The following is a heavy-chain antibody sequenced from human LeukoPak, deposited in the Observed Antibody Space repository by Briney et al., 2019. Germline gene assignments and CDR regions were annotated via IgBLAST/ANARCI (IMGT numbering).Heavy chain of an antibody. D-gene: IGHD3-22*01. V-gene: IGHV1-69*11. Sequence: SVKVSCKASGGTFSSYAISWVRQAPGQGLEWMGRIIPILGTANYAQKFQGRVTITADESTSTAYMELSSLRSEDTAVYYCARDVGYYDSSVSDYWGQGTLVTVSS. CDR3: ARDVGYYDSSVSDY. CDR2: IIPILGTA. CDR1: GGTFSSYA. J-gene: IGHJ4*02.